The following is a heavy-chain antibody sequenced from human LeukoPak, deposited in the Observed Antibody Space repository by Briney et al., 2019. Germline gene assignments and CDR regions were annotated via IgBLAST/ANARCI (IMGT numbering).Heavy chain of an antibody. CDR1: GFVFSNFW. V-gene: IGHV3-23*01. D-gene: IGHD3-22*01. CDR3: AKTTRTMIVVVDS. CDR2: ISNSGGGT. J-gene: IGHJ4*02. Sequence: GGSLRLSCAVSGFVFSNFWMSWVRQAPGKGLEWVSAISNSGGGTFYADSVKGRFTISRDNSKITLYLQMSSLRVEDTAVYYCAKTTRTMIVVVDSWGQGTLVTVSS.